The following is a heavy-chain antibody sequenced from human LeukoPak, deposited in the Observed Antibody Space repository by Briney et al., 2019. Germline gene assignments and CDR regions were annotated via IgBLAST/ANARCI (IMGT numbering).Heavy chain of an antibody. CDR2: IYHSGNT. Sequence: ASETLSLTCTVSGGSISSHYWSWVRQTPGKGLEWIGHIYHSGNTKYNSALKGRVTISDDASKNQFSLRLSSVTAADTAVYFCARGYAFWSGVMSDAFDIWGRGTKVTVSS. CDR3: ARGYAFWSGVMSDAFDI. D-gene: IGHD3-3*01. CDR1: GGSISSHY. V-gene: IGHV4-59*11. J-gene: IGHJ3*02.